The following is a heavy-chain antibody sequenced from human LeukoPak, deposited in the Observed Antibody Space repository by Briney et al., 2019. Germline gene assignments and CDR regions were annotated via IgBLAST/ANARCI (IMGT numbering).Heavy chain of an antibody. V-gene: IGHV1-2*02. CDR3: ARDEYCSSTSCCMPPGVAYYYYYMDV. CDR2: INPSSGGT. Sequence: ASVKVSCKASGYTFTGYYMHWVRQAPGQGLEWMGWINPSSGGTNYAQKFQGRVTMTRDTSISTAYMELSRLRSDDTAVYYCARDEYCSSTSCCMPPGVAYYYYYMDVWGKGTTVTVSS. J-gene: IGHJ6*03. D-gene: IGHD2-2*01. CDR1: GYTFTGYY.